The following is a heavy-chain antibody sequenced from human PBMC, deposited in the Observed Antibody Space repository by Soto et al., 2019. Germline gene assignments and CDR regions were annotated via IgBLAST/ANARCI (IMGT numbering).Heavy chain of an antibody. CDR2: ISYSGST. J-gene: IGHJ3*02. CDR1: AGSTSGYS. Sequence: PSETLSLTCTFSAGSTSGYSWSWIRQPPGKELEWIGYISYSGSTNYNPSLKSRLTISVDTSKNQFSLKLSSVTAADTAVYYCTRGSDFDRSAFDILAQRKVVTVSS. V-gene: IGHV4-59*01. CDR3: TRGSDFDRSAFDI. D-gene: IGHD5-12*01.